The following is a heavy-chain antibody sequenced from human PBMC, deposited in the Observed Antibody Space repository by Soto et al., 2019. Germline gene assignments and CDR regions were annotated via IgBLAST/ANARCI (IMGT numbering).Heavy chain of an antibody. J-gene: IGHJ6*02. D-gene: IGHD2-2*02. CDR1: GLTFSSYA. CDR2: ISSRSDI. V-gene: IGHV3-21*01. Sequence: GGSLRLSFAASGLTFSSYAMSWVRQAPGKGLEWVSSISSRSDIYYADSVKGRFTISRDNAKNSVSLQMNSLRAEDTAVYYCAREYTAWPLAYGLDVWGQGTTVTVSS. CDR3: AREYTAWPLAYGLDV.